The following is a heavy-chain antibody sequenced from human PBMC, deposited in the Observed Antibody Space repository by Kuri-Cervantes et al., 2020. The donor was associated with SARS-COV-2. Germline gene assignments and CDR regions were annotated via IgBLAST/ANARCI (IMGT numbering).Heavy chain of an antibody. CDR1: GYSISSGYY. D-gene: IGHD1-1*01. CDR2: IYHSGST. V-gene: IGHV4-38-2*01. J-gene: IGHJ5*02. Sequence: SETLSLTCAVSGYSISSGYYWGWIRQPPGKGVEWIGSIYHSGSTYYNPSLKSRVTISVDTSKNQFSLKLSSVTAADTAVYYCARQGLETPYNWFDPWGQGTLVTVSS. CDR3: ARQGLETPYNWFDP.